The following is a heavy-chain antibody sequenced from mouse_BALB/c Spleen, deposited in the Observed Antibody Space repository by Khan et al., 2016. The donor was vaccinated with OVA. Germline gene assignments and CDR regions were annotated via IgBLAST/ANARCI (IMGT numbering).Heavy chain of an antibody. CDR2: MNTYTGES. CDR1: GYTFTNYG. V-gene: IGHV9-3-1*01. J-gene: IGHJ4*01. D-gene: IGHD2-10*01. Sequence: QIQLVQSGPELKKPGETVKISCKASGYTFTNYGMNWVKQAPGKDLKWMGWMNTYTGESTYADDFKGRFAFSLETSASTAYLQINNLKNEDTATYFFARPPYFSILMGNWVQEPSVTVSS. CDR3: ARPPYFSILMGN.